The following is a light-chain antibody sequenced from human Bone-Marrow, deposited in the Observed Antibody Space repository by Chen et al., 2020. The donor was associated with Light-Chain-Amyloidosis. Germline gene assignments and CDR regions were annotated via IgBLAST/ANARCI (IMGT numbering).Light chain of an antibody. V-gene: IGLV3-25*03. CDR3: QSADSSGTYEVI. J-gene: IGLJ2*01. CDR1: DLPTKY. Sequence: SYELTQPPSVSVSPGQTARITCSGDDLPTKYAYWYQQKPGQAPVLVIHRDTERPSGISERFSGSSSGTTATLTISGVQAEDEAYYHCQSADSSGTYEVIFGGGTKLPVL. CDR2: RDT.